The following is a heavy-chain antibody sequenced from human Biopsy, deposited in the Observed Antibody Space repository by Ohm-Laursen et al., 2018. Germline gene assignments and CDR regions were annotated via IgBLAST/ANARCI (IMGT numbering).Heavy chain of an antibody. Sequence: TLSLTCAVFGKTFSDYRWSWIRQPPGKGLEWIGQINQAGTTNYNPSLKSRVSISADASKYEFSLRLTSVTAADTAVYLCGNEVHGRDYWGLGAQVTVSS. J-gene: IGHJ4*02. D-gene: IGHD2-15*01. V-gene: IGHV4-34*08. CDR1: GKTFSDYR. CDR2: INQAGTT. CDR3: GNEVHGRDY.